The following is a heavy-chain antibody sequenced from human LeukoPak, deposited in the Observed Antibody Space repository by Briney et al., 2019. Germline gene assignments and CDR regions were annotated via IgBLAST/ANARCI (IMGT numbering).Heavy chain of an antibody. J-gene: IGHJ6*02. V-gene: IGHV1-69*13. CDR1: GSTFSSYA. CDR3: ARGYGSGSYLTYYYYYGMDV. CDR2: IIPIFGTA. D-gene: IGHD3-10*01. Sequence: SVKVSCKASGSTFSSYAISWVRQAPGQGLEWMGGIIPIFGTANYAQKFQGRVTITADESTSTAYMELSSLRSEDTAVYYCARGYGSGSYLTYYYYYGMDVWGQGTTVTVSS.